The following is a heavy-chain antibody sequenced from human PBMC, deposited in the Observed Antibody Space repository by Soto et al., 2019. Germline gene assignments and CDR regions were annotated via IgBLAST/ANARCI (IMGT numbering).Heavy chain of an antibody. J-gene: IGHJ4*02. D-gene: IGHD3-3*01. CDR1: GGSFSGYY. Sequence: WETLSLTCTVHGGSFSGYYWSWVRQPPGKGLEWIGEINHSGSTNYNPSLTSRVTISVDTSKNQFSLKLSSVTAADTAVYYCARGLPYYDFWSGYYKGGSVFDYWGQGTLVTVSS. CDR2: INHSGST. CDR3: ARGLPYYDFWSGYYKGGSVFDY. V-gene: IGHV4-34*01.